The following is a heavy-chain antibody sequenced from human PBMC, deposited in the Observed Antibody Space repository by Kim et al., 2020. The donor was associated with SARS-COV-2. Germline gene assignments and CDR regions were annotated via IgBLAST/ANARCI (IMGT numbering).Heavy chain of an antibody. CDR3: ARLEKSGQWLVWDYFDY. Sequence: SETLSLTCTVSGGSISSSSYYWGWIRQPPGKGLEWIGSIYYSGSTYYNPSLKSRVTISVDTSTNQFSLKLSSVTAEDTAVYYCARLEKSGQWLVWDYFDYWGQGTLVTVSS. CDR2: IYYSGST. J-gene: IGHJ4*02. D-gene: IGHD6-19*01. V-gene: IGHV4-39*01. CDR1: GGSISSSSYY.